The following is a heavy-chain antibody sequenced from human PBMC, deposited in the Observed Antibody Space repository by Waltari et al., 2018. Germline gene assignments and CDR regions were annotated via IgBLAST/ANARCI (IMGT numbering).Heavy chain of an antibody. J-gene: IGHJ5*02. CDR1: GFTFSSYS. Sequence: EVQLVESGGGLVKPGGSLRLSCAASGFTFSSYSMNWVRQAPGKGLEWVSSISSSSSYIYYADSVKGRFTISRDNAKNSLYLQMNSLRAEDTAVYYCARAPWGIAATYWFDPWGQGTLVTVSS. CDR2: ISSSSSYI. V-gene: IGHV3-21*01. D-gene: IGHD6-13*01. CDR3: ARAPWGIAATYWFDP.